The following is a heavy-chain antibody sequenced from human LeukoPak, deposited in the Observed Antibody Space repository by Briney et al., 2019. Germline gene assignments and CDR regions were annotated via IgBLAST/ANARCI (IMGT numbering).Heavy chain of an antibody. CDR1: GFTFSRYA. CDR2: ISGSGGST. V-gene: IGHV3-23*01. CDR3: EKTEYDILTGSRWFDP. D-gene: IGHD3-9*01. J-gene: IGHJ5*02. Sequence: GGSLRLSCAASGFTFSRYAMSWVRQAPGKGLEWVSAISGSGGSTYYADSVKGRFTISRDNSKNTLYLQMNSLRAEDTAVYYCEKTEYDILTGSRWFDPWGQGTLVTVSS.